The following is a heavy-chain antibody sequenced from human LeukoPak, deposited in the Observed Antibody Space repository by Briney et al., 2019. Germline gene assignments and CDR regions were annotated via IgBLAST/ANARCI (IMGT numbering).Heavy chain of an antibody. Sequence: PGGSLRLSCAASGFTFSSYWMSWVRQAPGKGLEWVGHVKSKTDGGGTTDYAAPVKGRFTISRDDSKTTLYLQMNSLKTEDTAVYYCTTDFWGTKNCDNNKCYDAFDIWGQGTMVTVSS. CDR3: TTDFWGTKNCDNNKCYDAFDI. CDR2: VKSKTDGGGTT. J-gene: IGHJ3*02. V-gene: IGHV3-15*01. D-gene: IGHD3-16*01. CDR1: GFTFSSYW.